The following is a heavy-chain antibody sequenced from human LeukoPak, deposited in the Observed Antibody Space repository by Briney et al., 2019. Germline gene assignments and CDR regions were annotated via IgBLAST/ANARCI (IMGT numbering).Heavy chain of an antibody. CDR2: IYYSGST. Sequence: SETLSLTCTVSGGSVSSGSYYWSWIRQPPGKGLEWIGYIYYSGSTNYNPSLKSRVTISVDTSKNQFSLKLSSVTAADTAVYYCARAPPQGVPAAIYYFDYWGQGTLVTVSS. CDR3: ARAPPQGVPAAIYYFDY. D-gene: IGHD2-2*01. J-gene: IGHJ4*02. CDR1: GGSVSSGSYY. V-gene: IGHV4-61*01.